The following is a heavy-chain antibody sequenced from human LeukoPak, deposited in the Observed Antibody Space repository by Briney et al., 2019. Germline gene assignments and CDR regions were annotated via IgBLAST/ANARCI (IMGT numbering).Heavy chain of an antibody. CDR1: GFSFRSYS. CDR2: ITGSSSYI. J-gene: IGHJ4*02. Sequence: GSLSLSCAASGFSFRSYSMDWVRQAPGKGLEWVSSITGSSSYISYADSVKGRFTISRDNAENSLFLQMNSLRPEDTAVYFCARDRLEGGETFDSWGQGTLVTVSS. CDR3: ARDRLEGGETFDS. V-gene: IGHV3-21*01. D-gene: IGHD1-1*01.